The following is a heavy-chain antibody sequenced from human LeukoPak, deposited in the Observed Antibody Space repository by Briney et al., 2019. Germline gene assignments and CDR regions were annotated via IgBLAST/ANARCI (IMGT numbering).Heavy chain of an antibody. Sequence: SETLSLTCAVYGGSFSGYYWSWIRRPPGKGLEWIGEINHSGSTNYNPSLKSRVTISVDTSKSQFSLMLSSVTAADTAVYYCARAGDRSGYYHQLLDFWGQGTLVTVSS. CDR1: GGSFSGYY. V-gene: IGHV4-34*01. CDR2: INHSGST. D-gene: IGHD3-22*01. CDR3: ARAGDRSGYYHQLLDF. J-gene: IGHJ4*02.